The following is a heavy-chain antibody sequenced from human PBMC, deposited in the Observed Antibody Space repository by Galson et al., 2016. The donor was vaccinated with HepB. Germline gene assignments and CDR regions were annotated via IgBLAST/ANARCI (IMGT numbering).Heavy chain of an antibody. CDR3: ARGAGGEGNNYYYYGMDV. V-gene: IGHV6-1*01. CDR1: GDSVSSKFAA. J-gene: IGHJ6*02. Sequence: CAISGDSVSSKFAAWNWIRQSPSRGLEWLGRTYYRSKWYNDYAVSVKSRVTINPDTSKNQFSLQLNSVTPEDTAVYYCARGAGGEGNNYYYYGMDVWGQGTTVTVSS. D-gene: IGHD2-21*01. CDR2: TYYRSKWYN.